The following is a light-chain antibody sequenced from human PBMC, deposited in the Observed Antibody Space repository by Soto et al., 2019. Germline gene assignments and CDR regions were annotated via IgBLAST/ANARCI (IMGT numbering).Light chain of an antibody. CDR1: TSSIGRNY. J-gene: IGLJ1*01. V-gene: IGLV1-47*01. Sequence: QSVLTQPPSASGTPGQRVTISCSGGTSSIGRNYVYWYQKLPGTAPKLVIYRNNQRPSGVPDRFSGSKSGTSAPLAIRGLRSESEADYYCAAWDDSLSGLYVFGTGTKLTVL. CDR3: AAWDDSLSGLYV. CDR2: RNN.